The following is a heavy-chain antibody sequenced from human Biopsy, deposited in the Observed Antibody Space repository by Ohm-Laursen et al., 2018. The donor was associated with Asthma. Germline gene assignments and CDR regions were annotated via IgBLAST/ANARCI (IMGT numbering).Heavy chain of an antibody. CDR1: GFTFSNYG. J-gene: IGHJ4*02. CDR2: ISFDGSNK. D-gene: IGHD1-26*01. CDR3: AKDVFPGWELRRGPDY. V-gene: IGHV3-30*18. Sequence: SLRLSCAAFGFTFSNYGMHWVRQAPGKGLDWVAVISFDGSNKNYTDSVKGRFTISRDNSRNTLHLQKNSLRAEDTAVYYCAKDVFPGWELRRGPDYWGQGTLVTVSA.